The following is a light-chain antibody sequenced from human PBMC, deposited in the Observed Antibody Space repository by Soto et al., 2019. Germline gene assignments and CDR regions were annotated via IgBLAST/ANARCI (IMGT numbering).Light chain of an antibody. CDR2: AAS. CDR1: QSLYTN. J-gene: IGKJ5*01. V-gene: IGKV3-15*01. Sequence: EIVLTQSPATQSVSPGETATLSCRASQSLYTNLAWYQQKPGQTPRVLIYAASTRATGIPGRFTGIGSGTEFTLTISSLQSEDFVVYYCQQYHQWPITFGQGTRLEI. CDR3: QQYHQWPIT.